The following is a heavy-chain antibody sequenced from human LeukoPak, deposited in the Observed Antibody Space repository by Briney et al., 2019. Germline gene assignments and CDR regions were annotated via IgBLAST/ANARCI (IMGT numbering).Heavy chain of an antibody. CDR3: AREPIVVVITSYYYYGIDV. J-gene: IGHJ6*02. Sequence: PGRSLRLSCAASGFTFSSYAMHWVRQAPGKGLEWVAVISYDGSNKYYADSVKGRFTISRDNSKNTLYLQMNSLRAEDTAVYYCAREPIVVVITSYYYYGIDVWGQGTTVTVSS. V-gene: IGHV3-30-3*01. CDR1: GFTFSSYA. CDR2: ISYDGSNK. D-gene: IGHD3-22*01.